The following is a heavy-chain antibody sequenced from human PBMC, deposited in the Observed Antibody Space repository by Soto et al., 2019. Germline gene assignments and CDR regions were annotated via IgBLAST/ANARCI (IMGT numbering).Heavy chain of an antibody. CDR3: ASQCDYDVSGYYYAY. V-gene: IGHV1-69*13. Sequence: ASVKVSCKASGGTFSRNTISWVRQAPGQGLEWMGGIIPMFGTPNYAQKFQGRVTITADESTSTAYMELNRLKSEDTAVYYCASQCDYDVSGYYYAYWGQGTLVTVSS. CDR2: IIPMFGTP. J-gene: IGHJ4*02. CDR1: GGTFSRNT. D-gene: IGHD3-22*01.